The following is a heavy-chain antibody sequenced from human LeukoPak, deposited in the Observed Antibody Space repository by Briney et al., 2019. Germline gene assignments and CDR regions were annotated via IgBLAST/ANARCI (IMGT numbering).Heavy chain of an antibody. D-gene: IGHD5-18*01. Sequence: GASVTVSCKASGYTFTGYYMHWVRQAPGQGLEWMGWINPNSGGTNYAQKFQGRVTMTRDTSISTAYMELSRLRSDDTPVYYCARGLPQDTAKRRAFYYYYMDVRGKGTTVTVSS. J-gene: IGHJ6*03. CDR2: INPNSGGT. CDR1: GYTFTGYY. V-gene: IGHV1-2*02. CDR3: ARGLPQDTAKRRAFYYYYMDV.